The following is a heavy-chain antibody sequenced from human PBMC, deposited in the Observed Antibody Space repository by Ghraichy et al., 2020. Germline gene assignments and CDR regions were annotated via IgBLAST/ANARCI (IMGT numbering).Heavy chain of an antibody. CDR3: ARGTRSIAAAGSHWFDP. V-gene: IGHV4-34*01. J-gene: IGHJ5*02. D-gene: IGHD6-13*01. Sequence: SETLSPTCAVYGGSFSGYYWSWIRQPPGKGLEWIGEINHSGSTNYNPSLKSRVTISVDTSKNQFSLKLSSVTAADTAVYYCARGTRSIAAAGSHWFDPWGQGTLVTVSS. CDR1: GGSFSGYY. CDR2: INHSGST.